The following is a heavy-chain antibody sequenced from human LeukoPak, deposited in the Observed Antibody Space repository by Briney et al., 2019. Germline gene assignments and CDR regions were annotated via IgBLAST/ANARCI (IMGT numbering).Heavy chain of an antibody. CDR1: GGSFSGYY. J-gene: IGHJ4*02. V-gene: IGHV4-34*01. Sequence: SETLSLTCAVYGGSFSGYYWSWIRQPPGKGLEWIGEINHSGNTNYNPSLKSRVTISVDTSKSQFSLKLSSVTAADTAVYYCARGTYDYYDSSGYSDYWGQGTLVTVSS. D-gene: IGHD3-22*01. CDR2: INHSGNT. CDR3: ARGTYDYYDSSGYSDY.